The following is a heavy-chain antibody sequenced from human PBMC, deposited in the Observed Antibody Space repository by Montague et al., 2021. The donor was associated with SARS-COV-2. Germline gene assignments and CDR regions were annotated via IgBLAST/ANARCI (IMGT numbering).Heavy chain of an antibody. D-gene: IGHD3-9*01. V-gene: IGHV4-34*01. CDR1: TEAFNGYY. Sequence: SETLSLTCAVYTEAFNGYYWTWICQPPGKGLELIGEVSHPGSAKYNPSLTSQVTISVDTYRKQVSLWLTSVTAADTATYYCARGVYNRVIFVVSPRYYFDYWGQGALVSVSS. CDR3: ARGVYNRVIFVVSPRYYFDY. CDR2: VSHPGSA. J-gene: IGHJ4*02.